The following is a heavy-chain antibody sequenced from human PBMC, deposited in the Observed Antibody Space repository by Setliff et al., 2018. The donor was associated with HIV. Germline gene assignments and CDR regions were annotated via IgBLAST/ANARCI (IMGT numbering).Heavy chain of an antibody. CDR2: ST. J-gene: IGHJ4*02. D-gene: IGHD3-10*01. Sequence: SETLSLTCTVSGGSISTSRYYWGWIRQPPGKGLEWIGSTYYNPSLKTRVTISVDGSKNQFSLKLKSVTAADTAVYYCARWHPPYGFWEEDYWGQGTLVTVSS. V-gene: IGHV4-39*01. CDR1: GGSISTSRYY. CDR3: ARWHPPYGFWEEDY.